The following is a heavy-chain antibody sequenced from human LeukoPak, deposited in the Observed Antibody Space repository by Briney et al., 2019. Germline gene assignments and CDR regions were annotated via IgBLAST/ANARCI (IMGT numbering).Heavy chain of an antibody. CDR1: GYSFTSYW. Sequence: GESLKISCKGSGYSFTSYWIGWVRQMPGKGLEWMGIIYPGDSDTRYSPSFQGQVTISADKSISTAYLQWSSLKASDTAMYYCARHGTDPTEWELPPSYFDYWGQGTLVTVSS. J-gene: IGHJ4*02. D-gene: IGHD1-26*01. CDR3: ARHGTDPTEWELPPSYFDY. CDR2: IYPGDSDT. V-gene: IGHV5-51*01.